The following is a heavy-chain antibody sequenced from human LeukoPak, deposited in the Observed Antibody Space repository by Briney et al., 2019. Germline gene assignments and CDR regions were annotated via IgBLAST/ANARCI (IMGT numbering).Heavy chain of an antibody. Sequence: SLRLSCAASGFTFDDYAMHWVRQAPGKGLEWVSGISWKSGSIGYADSVKGRFTISRDNAKNSLYLQMNSLRAEDTAVYYCAKPIAAAGFPFYNWFDPWGQGTLVTVSS. CDR1: GFTFDDYA. D-gene: IGHD6-13*01. J-gene: IGHJ5*02. CDR2: ISWKSGSI. V-gene: IGHV3-9*01. CDR3: AKPIAAAGFPFYNWFDP.